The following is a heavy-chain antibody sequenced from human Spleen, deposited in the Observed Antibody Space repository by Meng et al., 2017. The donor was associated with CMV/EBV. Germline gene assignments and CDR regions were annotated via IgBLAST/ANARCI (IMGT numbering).Heavy chain of an antibody. Sequence: VSCKTSGFYFSDHFMHWGRQAPGQGLEWMGWIQPDSGATNYAQTFRGRVTMTTDSSISTAYMELIRLTSDDTAFYYCARDHNWGPDHWGQGTLVTVSS. V-gene: IGHV1-2*02. D-gene: IGHD1-1*01. J-gene: IGHJ4*02. CDR1: GFYFSDHF. CDR2: IQPDSGAT. CDR3: ARDHNWGPDH.